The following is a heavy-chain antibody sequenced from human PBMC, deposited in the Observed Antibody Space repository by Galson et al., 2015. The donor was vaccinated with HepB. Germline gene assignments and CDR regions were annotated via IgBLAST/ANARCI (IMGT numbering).Heavy chain of an antibody. CDR2: IYSGGST. V-gene: IGHV3-53*01. CDR1: GFTFSSYA. Sequence: SLRLSCAASGFTFSSYAMSWVRQAPGKGLEWVSVIYSGGSTYYADSVKGRFTISRDNSKNTLYLQMNSLRAEDTAVYYCAREEYYGMDVWGQGTTATVSS. CDR3: AREEYYGMDV. J-gene: IGHJ6*02.